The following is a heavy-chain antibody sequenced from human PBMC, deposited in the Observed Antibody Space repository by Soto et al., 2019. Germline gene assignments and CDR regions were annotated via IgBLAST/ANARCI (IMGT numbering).Heavy chain of an antibody. CDR1: GFTFSSYG. CDR2: IGYDGSEK. V-gene: IGHV3-33*01. J-gene: IGHJ5*02. CDR3: ARIGDKVPAGGDWKNWFDP. D-gene: IGHD2-21*01. Sequence: QVQLVESGGGVVQPGRSLRLSCAASGFTFSSYGMHWVRQAPGKGLEWVATIGYDGSEKHYADSVKGRFTISRDNSKNTLYLQMDSLRVEGTAVYDCARIGDKVPAGGDWKNWFDPWGPGTLVTVSS.